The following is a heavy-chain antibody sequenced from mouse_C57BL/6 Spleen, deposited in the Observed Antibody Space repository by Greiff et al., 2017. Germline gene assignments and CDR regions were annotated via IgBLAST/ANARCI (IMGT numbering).Heavy chain of an antibody. Sequence: VQLQQSGAELVRPGASVKLSCTASGFNIKDDYMNWVKQRPEQGLEWIGWIDPENGDTEYASKFQGKATITADTSSNTAYLQLSSLTSEDTAVYYCTRGDYYGSSPHYFDYWGQGTTLTVSS. D-gene: IGHD1-1*01. CDR1: GFNIKDDY. V-gene: IGHV14-4*01. CDR2: IDPENGDT. CDR3: TRGDYYGSSPHYFDY. J-gene: IGHJ2*01.